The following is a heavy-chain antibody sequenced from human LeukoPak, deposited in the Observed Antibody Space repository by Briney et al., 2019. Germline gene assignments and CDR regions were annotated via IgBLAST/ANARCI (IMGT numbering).Heavy chain of an antibody. D-gene: IGHD6-13*01. CDR1: GYTFTGYY. J-gene: IGHJ4*02. CDR2: INPNSGGT. Sequence: ASVKVSCKASGYTFTGYYTHWVRQAPGQGLEWMGWINPNSGGTHYVQEFQGRVTMTSDTSISTAYMELSGLRSDDTALYYCARGGGYSSSWYEAYWGQGTLVTVSS. CDR3: ARGGGYSSSWYEAY. V-gene: IGHV1-2*02.